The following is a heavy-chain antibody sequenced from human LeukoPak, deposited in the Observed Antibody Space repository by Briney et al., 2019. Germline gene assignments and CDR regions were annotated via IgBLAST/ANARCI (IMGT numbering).Heavy chain of an antibody. Sequence: SETLSLTCTVSGGSISSSSYYWGWIRQPPGKGLEWIGSIYYSGSTYYNPSLKSRVTISVDTSKNQFSLKLSSVTAADTAVYYCAGLGGVAAYFDYWGQGTLVTVSS. CDR2: IYYSGST. CDR3: AGLGGVAAYFDY. J-gene: IGHJ4*02. V-gene: IGHV4-39*01. D-gene: IGHD6-13*01. CDR1: GGSISSSSYY.